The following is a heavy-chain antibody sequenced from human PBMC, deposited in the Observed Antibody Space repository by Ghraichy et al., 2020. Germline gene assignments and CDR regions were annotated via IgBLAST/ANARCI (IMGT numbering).Heavy chain of an antibody. CDR3: AKEAGYYDSSGYLVDY. J-gene: IGHJ4*02. V-gene: IGHV3-23*01. CDR1: GFTFSSYA. Sequence: GGSLRLSCAASGFTFSSYAMSWVRQAPGKGLEWVSAISGSGGSTYYADSVKGRFTISRDNSKNTLYLQMNSLRAEDTAVYYCAKEAGYYDSSGYLVDYWGQGTLVTVSS. CDR2: ISGSGGST. D-gene: IGHD3-22*01.